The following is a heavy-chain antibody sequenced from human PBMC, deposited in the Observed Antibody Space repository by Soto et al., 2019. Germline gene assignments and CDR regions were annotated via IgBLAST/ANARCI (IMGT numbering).Heavy chain of an antibody. CDR3: VRGGSNYAS. V-gene: IGHV3-74*01. CDR1: GFTFSSYW. Sequence: GGSLRLSCAASGFTFSSYWMHWVRQAPGKGLVWVSRINPDGSATNYADSVKGRFTISRDNAKNSMYLQMDSLRGEDTAVYYCVRGGSNYASWGQGTLVTVSS. D-gene: IGHD4-4*01. CDR2: INPDGSAT. J-gene: IGHJ5*02.